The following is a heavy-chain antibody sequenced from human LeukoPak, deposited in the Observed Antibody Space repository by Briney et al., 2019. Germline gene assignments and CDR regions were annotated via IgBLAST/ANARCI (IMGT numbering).Heavy chain of an antibody. CDR1: GGTFSSYA. V-gene: IGHV1-69*01. CDR3: ARGYYGSGSYGGFDY. D-gene: IGHD3-10*01. Sequence: ASVTVSCKASGGTFSSYAISWVRQAPGQGLEWMGGIIPIFGTANYAQKFQGRVTITADESTSTAYMELSSLRSEDTAVYYCARGYYGSGSYGGFDYWGQGTLVTVSS. CDR2: IIPIFGTA. J-gene: IGHJ4*02.